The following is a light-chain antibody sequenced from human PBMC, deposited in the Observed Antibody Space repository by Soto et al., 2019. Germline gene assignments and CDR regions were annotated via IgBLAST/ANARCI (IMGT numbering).Light chain of an antibody. CDR1: SSDVGGYDL. V-gene: IGLV2-8*01. CDR3: GSFAGSSNMV. CDR2: EVT. J-gene: IGLJ2*01. Sequence: QSALTQPPSASGSPGQSVTISCTGTSSDVGGYDLVSWYQQHPDKAPKLVIYEVTKRPSGVPDRFSGSRSGNTASLTVSGLQAEDEADYYCGSFAGSSNMVFVGGTKLTVL.